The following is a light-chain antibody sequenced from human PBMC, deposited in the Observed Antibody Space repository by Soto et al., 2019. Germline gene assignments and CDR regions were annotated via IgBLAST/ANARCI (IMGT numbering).Light chain of an antibody. CDR2: DAS. Sequence: EIVLTQSPGTLSLSPGERATLSCRASQSVTSSLVWYQQKAGQAPRLLIYDASNRATGIPARFSGSGSGTGFTPNNSSLEPEDSAFYYCQHRSTWPRTFGGGTKVEIK. CDR3: QHRSTWPRT. V-gene: IGKV3-11*01. J-gene: IGKJ4*01. CDR1: QSVTSS.